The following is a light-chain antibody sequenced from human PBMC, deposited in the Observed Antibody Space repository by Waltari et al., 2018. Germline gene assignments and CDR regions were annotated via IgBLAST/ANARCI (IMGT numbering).Light chain of an antibody. CDR3: QSYDSSLSGHVV. V-gene: IGLV1-40*01. Sequence: QSVLTQPPSVSGAPGPRVTISCTGSSSNIGAGYDVHWYQQLPGTAPKLLIYGNSHRPSGVPDRFSGSKSGTSASLAITGLQAEDEADYYCQSYDSSLSGHVVFGGGTKLTVL. CDR2: GNS. CDR1: SSNIGAGYD. J-gene: IGLJ2*01.